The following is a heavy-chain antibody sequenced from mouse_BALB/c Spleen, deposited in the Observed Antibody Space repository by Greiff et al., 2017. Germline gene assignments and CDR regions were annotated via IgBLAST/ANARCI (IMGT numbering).Heavy chain of an antibody. CDR2: INPYNDGT. V-gene: IGHV1-14*01. J-gene: IGHJ1*01. D-gene: IGHD4-1*01. CDR1: GYTFPSYV. Sequence: VQLKESGPELVKPGASVKMSCKASGYTFPSYVMHWVKQKPGPGLEWIGYINPYNDGTKYNEKFKGTATLTSDKSSRTAYMELSSLTSEDSAVYYCARTWEYFDVWGAGTTVTVSS. CDR3: ARTWEYFDV.